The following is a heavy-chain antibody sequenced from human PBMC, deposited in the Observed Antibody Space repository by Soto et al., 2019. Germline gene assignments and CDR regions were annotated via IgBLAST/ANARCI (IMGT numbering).Heavy chain of an antibody. Sequence: ASETLSLTCTVSGGSISSSSYYWGWIRQPPGKGLEWIGSIYYSGSTYYNPSLKSRVTISVDTSKNQFSLKLSSVTAADTAVYYCATTYYYGSGSYAPNWFDPWGQGTLVTVSS. D-gene: IGHD3-10*01. CDR1: GGSISSSSYY. CDR3: ATTYYYGSGSYAPNWFDP. CDR2: IYYSGST. V-gene: IGHV4-39*01. J-gene: IGHJ5*02.